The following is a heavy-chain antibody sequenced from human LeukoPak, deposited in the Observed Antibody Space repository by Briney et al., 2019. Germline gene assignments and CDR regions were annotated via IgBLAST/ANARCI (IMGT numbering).Heavy chain of an antibody. CDR2: IIPIFGTA. V-gene: IGHV1-69*01. J-gene: IGHJ4*02. CDR3: AREKDYYGSGSYYIH. CDR1: GGTFSSYA. D-gene: IGHD3-10*01. Sequence: GSSVKVSCKASGGTFSSYASSWVGQATGQELEWMRGIIPIFGTANYAHKFQGRVAVTADEYTSTGSMELSSLRSEDTAVYYCAREKDYYGSGSYYIHWGQGTLVTVSS.